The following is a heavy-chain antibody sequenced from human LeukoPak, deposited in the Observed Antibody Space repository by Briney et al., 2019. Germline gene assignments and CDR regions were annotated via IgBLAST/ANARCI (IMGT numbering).Heavy chain of an antibody. CDR1: GFSFSTYG. CDR2: IGNDGSNK. V-gene: IGHV3-30*02. CDR3: AKGWGWYFDY. D-gene: IGHD6-19*01. J-gene: IGHJ4*02. Sequence: GGSLRLSCAASGFSFSTYGIHWVRQAPGKGLEWVAFIGNDGSNKYYADSVKGRFTLSRDNSRNTLSLQVNGLRAEDTGIYYCAKGWGWYFDYCGQGALVTVSS.